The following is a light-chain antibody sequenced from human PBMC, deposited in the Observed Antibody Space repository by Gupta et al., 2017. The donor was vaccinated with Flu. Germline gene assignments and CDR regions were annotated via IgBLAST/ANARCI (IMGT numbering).Light chain of an antibody. V-gene: IGLV2-11*01. Sequence: QSALTQPRSVSGSAGQSVTISCTGTSSDVGAWGFVSWYQQHPGRAPKAIIYDVDRRPPGVPDRFSGAKVGNTASLTISGLPADDEADFYCYSYAGTYTFVFGGGTRLTVL. CDR2: DVD. J-gene: IGLJ2*01. CDR1: SSDVGAWGF. CDR3: YSYAGTYTFV.